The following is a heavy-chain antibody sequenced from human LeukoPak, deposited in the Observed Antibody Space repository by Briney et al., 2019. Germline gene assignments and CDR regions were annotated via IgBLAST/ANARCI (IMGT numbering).Heavy chain of an antibody. CDR1: GGSISCYY. V-gene: IGHV4-34*01. J-gene: IGHJ4*02. D-gene: IGHD3-9*01. CDR3: ARGNILRGYCFDF. CDR2: IHYTGAT. Sequence: PSETLSLTCAVYGGSISCYYWSWIRQPPGKGLEWVGEIHYTGATSYNPSLKSRATISIDTSKNQLSLKLGSVTAADTAVYYCARGNILRGYCFDFWGQGALVTVSS.